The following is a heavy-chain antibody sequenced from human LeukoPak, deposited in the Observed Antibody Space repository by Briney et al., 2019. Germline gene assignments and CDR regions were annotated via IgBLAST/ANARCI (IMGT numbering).Heavy chain of an antibody. V-gene: IGHV3-23*01. D-gene: IGHD3-10*01. CDR2: ISGSGGNT. CDR3: AKDKMSRGVIPTTIEY. Sequence: GGSLRLSCAASGFTFTNYAMSWVRQAPGKGLEWVSGISGSGGNTYYADSVEGRFTISRDNSKNTLYLQMNTLRAEDTAVYYCAKDKMSRGVIPTTIEYWGQGTLVTVSS. CDR1: GFTFTNYA. J-gene: IGHJ4*02.